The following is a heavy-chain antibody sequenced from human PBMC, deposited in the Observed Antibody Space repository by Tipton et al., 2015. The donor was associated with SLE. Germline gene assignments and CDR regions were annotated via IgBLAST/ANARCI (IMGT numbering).Heavy chain of an antibody. J-gene: IGHJ3*02. CDR3: ARALDLGMATITGDAFDI. Sequence: GSLRLSCAASGFTVSSNYMSWVRQAPGKGLEWVSVIYSGGSTYYADSVKGRFTISRDNSKNTLYLQMNSLRAEDTAVYYCARALDLGMATITGDAFDIWGQGTMVTVSS. CDR1: GFTVSSNY. D-gene: IGHD5-24*01. CDR2: IYSGGST. V-gene: IGHV3-66*02.